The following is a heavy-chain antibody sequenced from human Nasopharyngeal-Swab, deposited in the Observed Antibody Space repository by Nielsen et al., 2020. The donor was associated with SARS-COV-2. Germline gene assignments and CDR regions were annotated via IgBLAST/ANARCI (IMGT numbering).Heavy chain of an antibody. V-gene: IGHV3-74*01. J-gene: IGHJ6*02. CDR1: GFTFSSYW. CDR3: ARDLRFFTPSNYYYYGMDV. CDR2: INSDGSST. Sequence: GESLKISCAASGFTFSSYWMHWVRQTPGKGLVWVSRINSDGSSTSYAESVKGRFTISRDNAKNTLYLQMNSLRAEDTAVYYCARDLRFFTPSNYYYYGMDVWGQGTTVTVSS. D-gene: IGHD3-3*01.